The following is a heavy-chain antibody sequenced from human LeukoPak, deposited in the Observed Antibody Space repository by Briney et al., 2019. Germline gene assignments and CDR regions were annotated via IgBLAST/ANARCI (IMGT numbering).Heavy chain of an antibody. CDR3: VEGGRTGGWYGFHGGN. J-gene: IGHJ4*02. V-gene: IGHV3-30-3*01. D-gene: IGHD6-19*01. Sequence: SGGSLRLSCAASGFTFSNYAMNWVRQAPGKGLEWVSAISYGGSNKHYADSVKGRFTISRDDSKNTLYLQMNSLRTEDTAVYYCVEGGRTGGWYGFHGGNWGQGTLVTVPS. CDR1: GFTFSNYA. CDR2: ISYGGSNK.